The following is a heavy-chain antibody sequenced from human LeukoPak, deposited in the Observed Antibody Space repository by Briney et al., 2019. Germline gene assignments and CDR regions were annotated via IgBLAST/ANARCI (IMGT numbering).Heavy chain of an antibody. J-gene: IGHJ5*02. Sequence: VASVKVSCKASGYTFTSYGISWVRQAPGQGLEWMGWISAYNGNTNYAQKLQGRVTMTTDTSTNTAYMELRSLRSDDTAVYYCARTLWFGDPVDWFDPWGQGTLVTVSS. CDR2: ISAYNGNT. D-gene: IGHD3-10*01. CDR1: GYTFTSYG. V-gene: IGHV1-18*04. CDR3: ARTLWFGDPVDWFDP.